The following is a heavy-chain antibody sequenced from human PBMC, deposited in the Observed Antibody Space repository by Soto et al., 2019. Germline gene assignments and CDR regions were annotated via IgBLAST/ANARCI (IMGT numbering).Heavy chain of an antibody. CDR1: GASMNNNGYY. D-gene: IGHD1-20*01. V-gene: IGHV4-39*01. Sequence: SETLSLTCSVSGASMNNNGYYWGWIRQPPGKGLEWIGTIYYTGNTFYNPSLRSRVTISVDTSKNQLSLSLTSLTVADTAVYYCARPRWKDGIKWGRGILVTVSS. CDR3: ARPRWKDGIK. CDR2: IYYTGNT. J-gene: IGHJ4*02.